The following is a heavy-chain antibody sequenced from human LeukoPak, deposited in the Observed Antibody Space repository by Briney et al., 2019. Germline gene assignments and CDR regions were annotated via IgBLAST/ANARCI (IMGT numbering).Heavy chain of an antibody. Sequence: ATVKVSCKASVYTFPSYDINWVRQASGQGLEWRGWMHYNRGNTGYAEKFQGRVTVTRNTSISTAYMELSSLRYKDTAVYYCARGPSSITIFGVVIIGRGAFDIWGQGTMVTVSS. CDR2: MHYNRGNT. J-gene: IGHJ3*02. V-gene: IGHV1-8*03. CDR3: ARGPSSITIFGVVIIGRGAFDI. CDR1: VYTFPSYD. D-gene: IGHD3-3*01.